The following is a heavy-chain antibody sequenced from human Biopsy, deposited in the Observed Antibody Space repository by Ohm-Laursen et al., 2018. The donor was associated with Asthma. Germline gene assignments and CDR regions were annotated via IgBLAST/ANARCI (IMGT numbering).Heavy chain of an antibody. J-gene: IGHJ5*02. CDR2: LYWYDYN. V-gene: IGHV2-5*01. D-gene: IGHD3-9*01. CDR1: GLSLGTPGVG. Sequence: PTQPLTLPYSFSGLSLGTPGVGVGWTRQSPGKALEGLALLYWYDYNLLRPSLKRRLTITNDPSKKQVLLTMTKMDPFDPGTYYCALSQDSGFDDHSPSWFDPWGQGTLVTVSS. CDR3: ALSQDSGFDDHSPSWFDP.